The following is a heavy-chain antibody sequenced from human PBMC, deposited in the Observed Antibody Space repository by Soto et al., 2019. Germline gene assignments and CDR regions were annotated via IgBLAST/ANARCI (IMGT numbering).Heavy chain of an antibody. CDR1: GFTFPSSG. CDR2: IVVGSGNT. CDR3: AADQGPYCSGGSCSFDY. J-gene: IGHJ4*02. Sequence: SVKVSCKASGFTFPSSGVQWARQARGQRLEWIGWIVVGSGNTNYAQRFQERVTITRDMSTSTAYMELTGLRFEDTAVYYCAADQGPYCSGGSCSFDYWGQGTLVTAPQ. D-gene: IGHD2-15*01. V-gene: IGHV1-58*01.